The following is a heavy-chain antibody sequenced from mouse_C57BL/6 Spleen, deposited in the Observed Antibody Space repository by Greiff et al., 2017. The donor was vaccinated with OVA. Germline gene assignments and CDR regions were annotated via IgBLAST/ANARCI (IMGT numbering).Heavy chain of an antibody. V-gene: IGHV1-15*01. D-gene: IGHD4-1*01. CDR2: IDPETGGT. J-gene: IGHJ2*01. CDR1: GYTFTDYE. CDR3: TRWDVPFDY. Sequence: QAQLQQSGAELVRPGASVTLSCKASGYTFTDYEMHWVKQTPVHGLEWIGAIDPETGGTAYNQKFKGKAILTADKSSSTAYMELRSLTSEDSAVYYCTRWDVPFDYWGQGTTLTVSS.